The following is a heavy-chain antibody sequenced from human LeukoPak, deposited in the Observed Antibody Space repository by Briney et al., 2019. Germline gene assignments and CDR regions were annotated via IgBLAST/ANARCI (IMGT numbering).Heavy chain of an antibody. CDR2: IKQDGSEK. D-gene: IGHD3-10*01. Sequence: GSLRLSCAASGFTFISYWMCWVRQAPGKGLEWVANIKQDGSEKYYVDSVKGRFTTSRDNAKNSLYLQMNSLRAEDTAVYYCARTEPFGELDADAFDIWGQGTMVTVSS. CDR3: ARTEPFGELDADAFDI. J-gene: IGHJ3*02. CDR1: GFTFISYW. V-gene: IGHV3-7*01.